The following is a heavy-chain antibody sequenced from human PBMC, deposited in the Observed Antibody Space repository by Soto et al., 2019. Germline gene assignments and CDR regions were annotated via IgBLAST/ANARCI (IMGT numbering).Heavy chain of an antibody. CDR3: AKDQYGDYATGGDY. V-gene: IGHV3-30*18. CDR1: GFTFSSYG. CDR2: ISYDGSNK. Sequence: GGSLRLSCAASGFTFSSYGMHWVRQAPGKGLEWVAVISYDGSNKYYADPVKGRFTISRDNSKNTLYLQMNSLRAEDTAVYYCAKDQYGDYATGGDYWGQGTLVTVSS. J-gene: IGHJ4*02. D-gene: IGHD4-17*01.